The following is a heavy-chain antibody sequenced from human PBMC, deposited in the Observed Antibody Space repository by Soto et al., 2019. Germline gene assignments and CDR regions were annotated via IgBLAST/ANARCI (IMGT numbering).Heavy chain of an antibody. CDR2: IIPILETT. V-gene: IGHV1-69*01. J-gene: IGHJ4*02. D-gene: IGHD3-10*01. Sequence: QVQLVQSGAEVKKPGSSVKVSCQASGGTFSNYGMNWERQVPGQGLEWMGGIIPILETTSYAQKFQGRVTITADESTRTAYMEVSSLRSDDTAVYYCARSPAMVRGVTDYYFDYWGKGTLVTVSS. CDR3: ARSPAMVRGVTDYYFDY. CDR1: GGTFSNYG.